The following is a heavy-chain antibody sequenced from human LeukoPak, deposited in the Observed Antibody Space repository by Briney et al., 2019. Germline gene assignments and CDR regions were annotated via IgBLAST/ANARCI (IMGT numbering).Heavy chain of an antibody. J-gene: IGHJ6*02. V-gene: IGHV4-34*01. CDR3: ATTYGDYVGYYGMDV. D-gene: IGHD4-17*01. CDR2: INHSGST. CDR1: GGSFSGYY. Sequence: SGTLSLTCAVYGGSFSGYYWSWIRQPPGKGLEWIGEINHSGSTNYNPSLKSRVTISVDTSKNQFSLKLSSVTAADTAVYYCATTYGDYVGYYGMDVWGQGTTVTVSS.